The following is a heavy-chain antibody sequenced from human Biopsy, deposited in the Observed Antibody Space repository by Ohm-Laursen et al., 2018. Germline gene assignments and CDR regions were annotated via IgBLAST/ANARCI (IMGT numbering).Heavy chain of an antibody. V-gene: IGHV3-11*01. D-gene: IGHD3-22*01. CDR2: INTSGRTI. CDR1: GFSFSDYY. Sequence: SLRLSCTASGFSFSDYYMSWVRQVPGKGLEWLAYINTSGRTIYYSDSVRGRFTISRDNTNNSLYLQMTSLRPEDTAVFYCARGKYKDFSTGLPRPYHYTLDFWGPGTTVTVSS. J-gene: IGHJ6*02. CDR3: ARGKYKDFSTGLPRPYHYTLDF.